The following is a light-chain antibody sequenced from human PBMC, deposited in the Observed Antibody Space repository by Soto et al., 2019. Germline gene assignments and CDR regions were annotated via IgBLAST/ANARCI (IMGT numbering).Light chain of an antibody. CDR1: SSDVGGHNF. CDR3: SSYTERNTVV. CDR2: EVS. J-gene: IGLJ2*01. V-gene: IGLV2-14*01. Sequence: QSALTQPASVSGSPGQSITISCTGSSSDVGGHNFVSWYQQHPGKAPKLMVYEVSNRPSGTSNRFSGSKSGNTASLSISGLRAEDEADYYCSSYTERNTVVFGGGTKVTVL.